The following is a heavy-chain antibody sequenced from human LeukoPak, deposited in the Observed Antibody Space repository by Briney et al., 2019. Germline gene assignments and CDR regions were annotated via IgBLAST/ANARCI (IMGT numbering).Heavy chain of an antibody. D-gene: IGHD1-26*01. V-gene: IGHV4-34*01. CDR2: ISHSGST. CDR1: GGSFSGYY. J-gene: IGHJ4*02. Sequence: SETLSLTCAVYGGSFSGYYWSWIRQPPGKGLEWIGEISHSGSTNYNPSLKSRVTISVDTSKNQFSLKLSSVTAADTAVYYCASGSGSYSYFDYWGQGTLVTVSS. CDR3: ASGSGSYSYFDY.